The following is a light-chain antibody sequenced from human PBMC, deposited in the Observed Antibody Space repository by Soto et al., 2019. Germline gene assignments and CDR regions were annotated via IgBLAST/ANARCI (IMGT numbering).Light chain of an antibody. J-gene: IGKJ1*01. CDR3: QQYGSSSWT. Sequence: ETGMSQSPAALSVSPGERATLPCRASQSVSSNLARYQQKPGQAPRLLIYGASTRATGIPARFSGSGSGTEFTLSISSLQPDDFATYYCQQYGSSSWTLGQGTKVDIK. V-gene: IGKV3-15*01. CDR1: QSVSSN. CDR2: GAS.